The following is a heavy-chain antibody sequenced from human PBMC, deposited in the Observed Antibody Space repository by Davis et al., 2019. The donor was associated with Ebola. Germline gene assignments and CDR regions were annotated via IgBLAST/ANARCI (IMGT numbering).Heavy chain of an antibody. V-gene: IGHV3-48*02. Sequence: GGSLRLSCAASGFTFSSYSMSWVRQGPGKGLDWVSYISTSSSTIYYADSVKGRFTVSRDNAENSLYLQMNSLRDEDTAVYFCARAYYYGSGTYKDRNYYYGMDVWGKGTTVAVSS. D-gene: IGHD3-10*01. CDR1: GFTFSSYS. CDR2: ISTSSSTI. CDR3: ARAYYYGSGTYKDRNYYYGMDV. J-gene: IGHJ6*04.